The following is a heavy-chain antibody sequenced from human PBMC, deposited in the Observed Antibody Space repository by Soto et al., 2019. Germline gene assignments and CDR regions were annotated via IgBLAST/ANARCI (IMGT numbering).Heavy chain of an antibody. Sequence: QVQLVQSGAEVKKPGASVKVSCKASGYTFTGYYMHWVRQAPGQGLEWMGWINPNSGGTNYAQKFQGWLTMTRDTSISTAYMELSRLRSDATAVYYCARGRGVEVRGVISASPPFFDYWGQGTLVTVSS. J-gene: IGHJ4*02. CDR3: ARGRGVEVRGVISASPPFFDY. CDR1: GYTFTGYY. D-gene: IGHD3-10*01. CDR2: INPNSGGT. V-gene: IGHV1-2*04.